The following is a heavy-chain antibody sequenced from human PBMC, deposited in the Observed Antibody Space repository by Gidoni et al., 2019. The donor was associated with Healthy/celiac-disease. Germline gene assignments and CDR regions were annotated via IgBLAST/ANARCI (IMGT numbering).Heavy chain of an antibody. Sequence: QVQLQESGPGLVKPSATLSLTCTVSGGSISSYYWSWIRPPAGKGLEWIGRIYTSGSTNYNPSLKSRVTMSVDTSKNQFSLKLSSVTAADTAVYYCARAPDCSSTSCYKTPYYYYYGMDVWGQGTTVTVSS. V-gene: IGHV4-4*07. D-gene: IGHD2-2*01. CDR1: GGSISSYY. CDR2: IYTSGST. J-gene: IGHJ6*02. CDR3: ARAPDCSSTSCYKTPYYYYYGMDV.